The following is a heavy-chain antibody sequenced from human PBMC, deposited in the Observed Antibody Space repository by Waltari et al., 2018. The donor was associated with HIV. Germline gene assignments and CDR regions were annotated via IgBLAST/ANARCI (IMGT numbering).Heavy chain of an antibody. D-gene: IGHD1-1*01. CDR2: INDYNDDT. V-gene: IGHV1-18*01. J-gene: IGHJ4*02. Sequence: QIQLLQSGAEVKKPGASVRVSCKTSGCDFYTDGFNWVRQAPGQGLEWVGWINDYNDDTRYAQSLQGRLTLTRDTSTATVYMELKSLRSDDTAVYYCAREGWEHFDYWGQGSLVTVSS. CDR3: AREGWEHFDY. CDR1: GCDFYTDG.